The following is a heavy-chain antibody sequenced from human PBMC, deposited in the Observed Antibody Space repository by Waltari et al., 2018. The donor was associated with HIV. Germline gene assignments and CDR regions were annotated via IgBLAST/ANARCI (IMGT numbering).Heavy chain of an antibody. J-gene: IGHJ4*02. D-gene: IGHD1-26*01. CDR3: ARAGNIVGAQLDS. CDR1: GGSISRHY. CDR2: IYSGGRT. Sequence: QVQLQESGPGLVKPSETLSLTCTVSGGSISRHYWNWIRQPAGKGLAWIGRIYSGGRTDYNPSLKSRVTMSLDTSKNQFSLRLRSVTAADTAVYYCARAGNIVGAQLDSWGQGTLVTVSS. V-gene: IGHV4-4*07.